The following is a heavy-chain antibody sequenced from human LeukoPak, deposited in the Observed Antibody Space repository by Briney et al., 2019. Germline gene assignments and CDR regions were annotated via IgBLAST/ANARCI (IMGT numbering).Heavy chain of an antibody. CDR1: GGSISSGDYY. D-gene: IGHD4-17*01. V-gene: IGHV4-30-4*08. CDR3: ARQYGDHTTYFDY. Sequence: SETLSLTRTVSGGSISSGDYYWSWIRQPPGKGLEWIGYIYYSGSTYYNPSLKSRVTISVDTSKNQFSLKLSSVTAADTAVYYCARQYGDHTTYFDYWGQGTLVTVSS. CDR2: IYYSGST. J-gene: IGHJ4*02.